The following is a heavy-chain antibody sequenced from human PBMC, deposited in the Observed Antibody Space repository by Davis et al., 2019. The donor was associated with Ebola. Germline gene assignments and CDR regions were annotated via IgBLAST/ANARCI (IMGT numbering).Heavy chain of an antibody. V-gene: IGHV4-34*01. CDR1: GGSFSGYY. CDR2: INHSGST. Sequence: PSETLSLTCAVYGGSFSGYYWSWIRQPPGKGLEWIGEINHSGSTNYNPSLKSRVTISVDTSKNQFSLKLSSVTAADTAVYYCARGSWVSRIVVVVAAHRRLHYGMDVWGQGTTVTVSS. D-gene: IGHD2-15*01. J-gene: IGHJ6*02. CDR3: ARGSWVSRIVVVVAAHRRLHYGMDV.